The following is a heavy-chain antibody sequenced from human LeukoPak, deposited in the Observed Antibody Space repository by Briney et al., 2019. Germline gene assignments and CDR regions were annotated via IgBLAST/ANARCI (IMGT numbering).Heavy chain of an antibody. CDR2: FDPEDGET. CDR1: GYTLTELS. Sequence: ASVKVSCEVSGYTLTELSMHWVRQAPGKGLEWMGGFDPEDGETIYAQKFQGRVTMTEDTSTDTAYMELSSLRSEDTAVYYCATDKRNYYDSSGYVYRYWGQGTLVTVSS. D-gene: IGHD3-22*01. V-gene: IGHV1-24*01. J-gene: IGHJ4*02. CDR3: ATDKRNYYDSSGYVYRY.